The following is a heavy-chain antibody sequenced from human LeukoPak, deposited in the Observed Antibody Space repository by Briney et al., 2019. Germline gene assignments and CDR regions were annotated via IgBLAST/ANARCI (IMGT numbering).Heavy chain of an antibody. CDR3: ARKSNTSSGWFAFDY. D-gene: IGHD6-19*01. CDR2: IIPIFGTA. CDR1: GGTFSSYA. Sequence: SVKVSCKASGGTFSSYAFSWVRQSPGQGLEWMGGIIPIFGTANYAQKFQGRITITTDESTSTAYMELSSLRSEDTAVYYCARKSNTSSGWFAFDYWGQGTLVTVSS. J-gene: IGHJ4*02. V-gene: IGHV1-69*05.